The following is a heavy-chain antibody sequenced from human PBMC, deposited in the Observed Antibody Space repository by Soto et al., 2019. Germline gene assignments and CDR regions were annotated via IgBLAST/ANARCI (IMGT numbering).Heavy chain of an antibody. CDR3: ARGWSYDILTGYSY. Sequence: QVQLVQSGAEVKKPGSSVKVSCKASGGTFNSYAISWVRQAPGQGLEWMGGIIPIFGTANYAQKFRGRVTITADESTSTAYMELSSLRSEDTAVYYCARGWSYDILTGYSYWGQGTLVTVSS. J-gene: IGHJ4*02. V-gene: IGHV1-69*01. D-gene: IGHD3-9*01. CDR2: IIPIFGTA. CDR1: GGTFNSYA.